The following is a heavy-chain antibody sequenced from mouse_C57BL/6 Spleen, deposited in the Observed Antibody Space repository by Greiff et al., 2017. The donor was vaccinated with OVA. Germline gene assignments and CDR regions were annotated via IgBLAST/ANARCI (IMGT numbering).Heavy chain of an antibody. CDR2: IDPEDGET. V-gene: IGHV14-2*01. CDR3: ARLGLYYLDY. CDR1: GFNIKDYY. Sequence: EVQLQQSGAELVKPGASVMLSCTAPGFNIKDYYMHWVKQRTEQGLEWIGRIDPEDGETKYAPKYQGKATITADTTTNAAYLQISSLTSEDTTVYYCARLGLYYLDYWGQGTTLTVSS. J-gene: IGHJ2*01. D-gene: IGHD4-1*01.